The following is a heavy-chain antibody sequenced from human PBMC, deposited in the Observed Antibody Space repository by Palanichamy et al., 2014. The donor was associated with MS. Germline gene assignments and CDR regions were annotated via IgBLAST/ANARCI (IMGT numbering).Heavy chain of an antibody. CDR2: IHHGGTT. CDR1: GGSMSTNDW. CDR3: VRAGEQTGTTTNWFDP. V-gene: IGHV4-4*02. Sequence: QVQLQESGPRLVKPSETLSLTCAVSGGSMSTNDWWTWVRQPPGKGLEWIGEIHHGGTTNYNTSLKSRATISVDKAKSHFSLSLNSVTAADTAVYYCVRAGEQTGTTTNWFDPWGQGTLVTVSS. J-gene: IGHJ5*02. D-gene: IGHD1-1*01.